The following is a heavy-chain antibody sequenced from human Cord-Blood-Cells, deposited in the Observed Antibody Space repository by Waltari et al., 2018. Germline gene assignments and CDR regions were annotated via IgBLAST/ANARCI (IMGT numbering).Heavy chain of an antibody. J-gene: IGHJ2*01. CDR1: GFTVSSNY. Sequence: EVQLVESGGGLIQPGGSLRLSCAASGFTVSSNYMSWVRQAPGKGLEWVSVIYSGGSTYYADSVKGRFTISRDNSKNTLYLQMNSLRAEDTAVYYCARDPSRGVVPAARGYSSSSNWYFDLWGRGTLVTVSS. D-gene: IGHD2-2*01. V-gene: IGHV3-53*01. CDR2: IYSGGST. CDR3: ARDPSRGVVPAARGYSSSSNWYFDL.